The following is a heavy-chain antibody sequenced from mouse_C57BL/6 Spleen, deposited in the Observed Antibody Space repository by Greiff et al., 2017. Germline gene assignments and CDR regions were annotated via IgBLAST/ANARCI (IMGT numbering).Heavy chain of an antibody. CDR3: TRLIYYDYDGGYFDY. Sequence: EVKLEESGGGLVQPGGSMKLSCAASGFTFSDAWMDWVRQSPEKGLEWVAEIRNKANNHATYYAESVKGRFTISRDDSKSSVYLQMNSLRAEDTGIYYGTRLIYYDYDGGYFDYWGQGTTLTVSS. CDR1: GFTFSDAW. V-gene: IGHV6-6*01. J-gene: IGHJ2*01. D-gene: IGHD2-4*01. CDR2: IRNKANNHAT.